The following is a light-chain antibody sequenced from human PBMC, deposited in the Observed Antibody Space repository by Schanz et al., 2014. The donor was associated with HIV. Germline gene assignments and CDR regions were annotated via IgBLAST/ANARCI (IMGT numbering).Light chain of an antibody. J-gene: IGKJ2*01. V-gene: IGKV1-12*01. CDR3: QQGETFPT. Sequence: IQMTQSPSTVSTSVGDRVTITCRASQTIGRLLAWYQQKPGRAPKLLIYAASSLQSGVPSRFSGSGSGTDFTLTISSLQPEDFATYYCQQGETFPTFGQGTKLEI. CDR1: QTIGRL. CDR2: AAS.